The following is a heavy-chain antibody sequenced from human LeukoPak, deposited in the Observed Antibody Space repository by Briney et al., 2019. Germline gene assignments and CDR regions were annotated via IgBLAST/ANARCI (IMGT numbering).Heavy chain of an antibody. CDR1: GFTFSSYG. Sequence: PGRSLRLSCAASGFTFSSYGMHWVRQAPGKGLEWVAVIWYDGSNKYYADSVKGRFTISRDNSKNTLYLQMNSLRAEDTAVYYCARGAPKVAYTTMVRGVITHYFDYWGQGTLVTVSS. CDR2: IWYDGSNK. CDR3: ARGAPKVAYTTMVRGVITHYFDY. D-gene: IGHD3-10*01. V-gene: IGHV3-33*01. J-gene: IGHJ4*02.